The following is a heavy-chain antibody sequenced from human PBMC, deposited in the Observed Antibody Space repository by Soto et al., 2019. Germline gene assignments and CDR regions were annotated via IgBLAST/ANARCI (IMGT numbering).Heavy chain of an antibody. CDR2: ISYDGSNE. J-gene: IGHJ4*02. V-gene: IGHV3-30*18. D-gene: IGHD1-26*01. CDR3: AKDAGGSSYFDY. Sequence: QVQLVESGGGVVQPGRSLRLSCAASGFTFSSYGMHWVRQAPGKGLEGVAVISYDGSNEYYADSVKGRFTISRDNSKNTLYLQMNSLRAEDTAVYYCAKDAGGSSYFDYWGQGTLVTVSS. CDR1: GFTFSSYG.